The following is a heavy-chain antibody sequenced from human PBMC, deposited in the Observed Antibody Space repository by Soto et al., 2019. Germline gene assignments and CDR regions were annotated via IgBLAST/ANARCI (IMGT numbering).Heavy chain of an antibody. Sequence: SETLSLTCAVYGGSFSGYYWSWIRQPPGKGLEWIGEINHSGSTNYNPSLKSRVTISVDTSKNQFSLKLSSVTAADTAVYYCARGRWDTGDYYYYYYMDVWGKGTTVTVSS. CDR1: GGSFSGYY. CDR3: ARGRWDTGDYYYYYYMDV. V-gene: IGHV4-34*01. D-gene: IGHD4-17*01. J-gene: IGHJ6*03. CDR2: INHSGST.